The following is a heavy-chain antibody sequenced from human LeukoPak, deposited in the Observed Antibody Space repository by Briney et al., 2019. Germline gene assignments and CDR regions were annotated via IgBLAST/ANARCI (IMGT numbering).Heavy chain of an antibody. Sequence: ASVKVSCKASGGTFSSYAISWVRQAPGQGLEWMGRITPNSGDTNYAQKFQGRVTMTRDTSISTAYMELSSLTSDDTAVYYCARDRVGAINPDYWGQGTLVTVSS. D-gene: IGHD3-16*01. CDR1: GGTFSSYA. V-gene: IGHV1-2*06. J-gene: IGHJ4*02. CDR2: ITPNSGDT. CDR3: ARDRVGAINPDY.